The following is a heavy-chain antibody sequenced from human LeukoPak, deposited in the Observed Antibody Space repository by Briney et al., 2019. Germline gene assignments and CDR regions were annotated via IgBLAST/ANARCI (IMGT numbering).Heavy chain of an antibody. CDR3: TRHNYYYDSSGYCEFDY. Sequence: GGSLRLSCAASGFTFSGSAMHWVRQASGKGLEWVGRIRSKANSYATAYAASVKGRFTISRDDSKNTAYLQMNSPKTEDTAVYYCTRHNYYYDSSGYCEFDYWGQGTLVTVSS. CDR2: IRSKANSYAT. D-gene: IGHD3-22*01. CDR1: GFTFSGSA. V-gene: IGHV3-73*01. J-gene: IGHJ4*02.